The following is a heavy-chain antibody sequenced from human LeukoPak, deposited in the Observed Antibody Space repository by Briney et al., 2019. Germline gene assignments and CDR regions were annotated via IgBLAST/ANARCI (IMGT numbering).Heavy chain of an antibody. Sequence: PSETLSLTCTVSGYSISSGYYWGWIRQPPGKGLEWIGSIYHSGSTYYNPSLKSRVTISVDTSKNQFSLKLSSVTAADTAVYYCARGRGATRIENAFDIWGQGTMVTVSS. J-gene: IGHJ3*02. CDR1: GYSISSGYY. CDR3: ARGRGATRIENAFDI. D-gene: IGHD1-26*01. CDR2: IYHSGST. V-gene: IGHV4-38-2*02.